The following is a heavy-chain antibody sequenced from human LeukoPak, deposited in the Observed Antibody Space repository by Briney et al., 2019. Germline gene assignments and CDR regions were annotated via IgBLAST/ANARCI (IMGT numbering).Heavy chain of an antibody. CDR3: VTFRGVVTRFDY. V-gene: IGHV3-23*01. J-gene: IGHJ4*02. CDR1: GFTFSSYA. CDR2: ISGSGGST. Sequence: GGSLRLSCAASGFTFSSYAMSWVRQAPGKGLEWVSAISGSGGSTYYADSVKGRFTISRDNSKNTLYLQMNSLRAEDTAVYYCVTFRGVVTRFDYWGQGTLVTVSS. D-gene: IGHD2-21*02.